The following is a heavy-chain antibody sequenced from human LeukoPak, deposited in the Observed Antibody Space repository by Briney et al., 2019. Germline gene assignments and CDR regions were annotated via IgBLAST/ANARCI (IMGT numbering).Heavy chain of an antibody. Sequence: SETLSLTCTVSGGSISSYYWSWIRQPAGKGLEWIGRIYTSGSTNYNPSLKSRVTMSVDTSKNQFSLKLSSVTAADTAVYYCARQFTMVRGVIITLWFDPWGQGTLVTVSS. V-gene: IGHV4-4*07. CDR1: GGSISSYY. J-gene: IGHJ5*02. D-gene: IGHD3-10*01. CDR2: IYTSGST. CDR3: ARQFTMVRGVIITLWFDP.